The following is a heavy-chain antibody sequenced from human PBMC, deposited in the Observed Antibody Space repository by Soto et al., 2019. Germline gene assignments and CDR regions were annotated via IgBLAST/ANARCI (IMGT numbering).Heavy chain of an antibody. CDR3: ARGDSSGRSN. CDR1: GFTFSSYG. J-gene: IGHJ4*02. Sequence: QVQLVESGGGVIQPGRSLRLSCAASGFTFSSYGMHWVRQAPGKGLEWVAVIWYDGSNKYYADSVKGRFTISRDNSKNALDLHMNSLRADDTAVYYCARGDSSGRSNWGQGTLVTVSS. V-gene: IGHV3-33*01. D-gene: IGHD3-22*01. CDR2: IWYDGSNK.